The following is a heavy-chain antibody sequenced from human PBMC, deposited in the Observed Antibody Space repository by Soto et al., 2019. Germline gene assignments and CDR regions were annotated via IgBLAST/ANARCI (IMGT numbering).Heavy chain of an antibody. Sequence: QVQLVQSGAEVKKPGSSVKVSCKASGGTFSSYAISWVRQAPGQGLEWMGGIIPIFGTANYAQKFQGRVTITADESTSTAYMELSSLRSEDTAVYCCARDKAYYDIQVDAFDIWGQGTMVTVSS. J-gene: IGHJ3*02. CDR1: GGTFSSYA. CDR2: IIPIFGTA. D-gene: IGHD3-22*01. CDR3: ARDKAYYDIQVDAFDI. V-gene: IGHV1-69*01.